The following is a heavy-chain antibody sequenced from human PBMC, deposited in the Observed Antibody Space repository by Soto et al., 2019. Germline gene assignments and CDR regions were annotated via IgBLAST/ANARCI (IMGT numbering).Heavy chain of an antibody. CDR1: GGSVSSTDHY. D-gene: IGHD2-2*01. CDR3: ARDRTVPPGGMDV. Sequence: SETLSLTCTVSGGSVSSTDHYWSWIRQPPGKGLEWIGYIYYSGSTNYNPSLKSRVIISVDTSKNQLSLKLTSMTAADTAVYYCARDRTVPPGGMDVWGQGTTVTVS. J-gene: IGHJ6*02. V-gene: IGHV4-61*08. CDR2: IYYSGST.